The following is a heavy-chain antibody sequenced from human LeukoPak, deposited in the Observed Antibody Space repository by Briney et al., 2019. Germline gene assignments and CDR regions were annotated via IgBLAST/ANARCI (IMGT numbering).Heavy chain of an antibody. CDR1: GGSISSSSYY. V-gene: IGHV4-39*07. D-gene: IGHD5-12*01. CDR3: ARGWGGYDSYYYYYMDV. J-gene: IGHJ6*03. Sequence: SETLSLTCTVSGGSISSSSYYWGWIRQPPGKGLEWIGSIYYSGSTYYNPSLKSRVTISVDTSKNQFSLKLSSVTAADTAVYYCARGWGGYDSYYYYYMDVWGKGTTVTVSS. CDR2: IYYSGST.